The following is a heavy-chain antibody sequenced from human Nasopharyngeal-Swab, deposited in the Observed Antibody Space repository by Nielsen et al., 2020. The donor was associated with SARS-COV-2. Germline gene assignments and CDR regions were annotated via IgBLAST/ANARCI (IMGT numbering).Heavy chain of an antibody. J-gene: IGHJ6*02. D-gene: IGHD5-18*01. V-gene: IGHV4-59*13. CDR3: ARDQTGYSYGSRGMDV. Sequence: SETLSLTCTASGGSISSYYWSWIRQPPGKGLEWIGYIYYSGSTNYNPSLKSRVTISVDTSKNQFSLKLSSVTAADTAVYYCARDQTGYSYGSRGMDVWGQGTTVTVSS. CDR2: IYYSGST. CDR1: GGSISSYY.